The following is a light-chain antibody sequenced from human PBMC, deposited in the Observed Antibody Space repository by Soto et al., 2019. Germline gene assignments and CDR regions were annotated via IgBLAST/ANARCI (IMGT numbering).Light chain of an antibody. CDR1: ISDVGGYSY. CDR3: CSYAGSYYV. V-gene: IGLV2-11*01. Sequence: QSVLTQPRSVSGSPGQSVTISCTGTISDVGGYSYVSWYQQHPGKAPKLMIYDVSKRPSGVPDRFSGSKSGNTASLTISGLQAEDEADYYCCSYAGSYYVFRTGTKVTVL. CDR2: DVS. J-gene: IGLJ1*01.